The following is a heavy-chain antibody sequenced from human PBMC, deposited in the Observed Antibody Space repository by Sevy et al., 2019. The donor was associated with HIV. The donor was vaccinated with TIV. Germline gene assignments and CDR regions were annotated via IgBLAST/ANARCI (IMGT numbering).Heavy chain of an antibody. V-gene: IGHV3-23*01. Sequence: GGSLRLSCTASGFSFSDYAMSWVRQAPGKGLEWVSIISDSADSTYYADSVRGRFTISRDNSKNTLFLQMNSLRAEDTAVYFCAKSPMMEAIYTYYFDYWCPGTLVTVSS. CDR2: ISDSADST. CDR1: GFSFSDYA. D-gene: IGHD2-2*02. J-gene: IGHJ4*02. CDR3: AKSPMMEAIYTYYFDY.